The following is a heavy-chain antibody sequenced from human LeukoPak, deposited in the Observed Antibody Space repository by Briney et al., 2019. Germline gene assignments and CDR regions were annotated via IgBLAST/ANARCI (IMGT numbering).Heavy chain of an antibody. Sequence: ASVKVSCKAFGYRFTSYGISWVRQAPGQGLEWMGWISAYNGNTNYAQKLQGRVTMTTDTSTSTAYMELRSLRSDDTAVYYCARQYCSSTSCYGPFDPWGQGTLVTVSS. V-gene: IGHV1-18*01. CDR1: GYRFTSYG. CDR2: ISAYNGNT. CDR3: ARQYCSSTSCYGPFDP. D-gene: IGHD2-2*01. J-gene: IGHJ5*02.